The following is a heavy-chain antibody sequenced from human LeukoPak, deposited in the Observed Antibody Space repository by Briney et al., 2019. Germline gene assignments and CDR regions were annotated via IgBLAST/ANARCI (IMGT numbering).Heavy chain of an antibody. V-gene: IGHV7-4-1*02. J-gene: IGHJ3*02. CDR3: ARDLMITFGGVIPRYGAFDI. Sequence: ASVKVSCKASGYTFTSYAMNWVRQAPGQGLEWMGWINTNTGNPTYAQGFTGRFVFSLDTSVSTAYLQISSLKAEDTAVYYCARDLMITFGGVIPRYGAFDIWGQGTMVTVSS. CDR1: GYTFTSYA. D-gene: IGHD3-16*02. CDR2: INTNTGNP.